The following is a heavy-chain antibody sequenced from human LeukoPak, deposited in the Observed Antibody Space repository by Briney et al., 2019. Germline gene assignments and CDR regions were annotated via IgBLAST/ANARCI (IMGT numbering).Heavy chain of an antibody. CDR2: ISYDGSNK. J-gene: IGHJ3*02. CDR1: GFTVSSYA. D-gene: IGHD6-19*01. CDR3: AKDGAFRAAVGGAFDI. Sequence: PGRSLKLSCAASGFTVSSYAMHWVRQAPGKGLEWVAVISYDGSNKYYADSVKGRFTISRDNSKNTLYLQMNSLRAEDTAVYYCAKDGAFRAAVGGAFDIWGQGTMVTVSS. V-gene: IGHV3-30-3*01.